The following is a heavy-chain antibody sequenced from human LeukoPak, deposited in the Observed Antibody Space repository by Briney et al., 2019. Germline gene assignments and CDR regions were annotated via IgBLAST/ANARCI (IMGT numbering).Heavy chain of an antibody. D-gene: IGHD2-21*02. CDR3: ARGEVRAYCGGDCYQCDY. CDR1: GFTFSSYW. V-gene: IGHV3-7*01. Sequence: AGSLRLSCGVSGFTFSSYWTNWVRQAPGKGLEWVASIKQDGGEKSYVDSVKGRFTISRYNAKNSLYLQMSSLRAEDTAVSYCARGEVRAYCGGDCYQCDYWGQGTLVTVSS. J-gene: IGHJ4*02. CDR2: IKQDGGEK.